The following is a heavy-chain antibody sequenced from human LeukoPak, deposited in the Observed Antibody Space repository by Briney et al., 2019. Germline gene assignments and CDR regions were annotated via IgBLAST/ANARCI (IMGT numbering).Heavy chain of an antibody. CDR3: AIRGYGGNSVDY. J-gene: IGHJ4*02. CDR2: IIPIFGTA. Sequence: GASVKVSCKASGGTFSSYAISWVRQAPGQGLEWMGGIIPIFGTANYAQKFQGRVTITADESTSTAYMELSSLGSEDTAVYYCAIRGYGGNSVDYWGQGTLVTVSS. CDR1: GGTFSSYA. D-gene: IGHD4-23*01. V-gene: IGHV1-69*13.